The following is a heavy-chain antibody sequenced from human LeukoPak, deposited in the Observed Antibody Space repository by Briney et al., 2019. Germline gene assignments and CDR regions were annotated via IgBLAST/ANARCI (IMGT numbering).Heavy chain of an antibody. CDR3: ARRLRSGNYGGEGY. Sequence: SETLSLTCTVSGGSISSSSYHWGWIRQPPGKGLEWIGSFYSSGSAYYNPSLKSRVTISVDTSNNQFSLKLSSVTAADTAVYYCARRLRSGNYGGEGYWGQGTLVTVSS. V-gene: IGHV4-39*01. D-gene: IGHD1-26*01. J-gene: IGHJ4*02. CDR1: GGSISSSSYH. CDR2: FYSSGSA.